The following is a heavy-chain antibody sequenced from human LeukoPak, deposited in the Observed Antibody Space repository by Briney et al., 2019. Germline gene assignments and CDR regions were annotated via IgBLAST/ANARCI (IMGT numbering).Heavy chain of an antibody. CDR2: IYYSGNT. CDR3: AKCKVAATLFDY. J-gene: IGHJ4*02. D-gene: IGHD2-15*01. V-gene: IGHV4-39*01. Sequence: SETLSLTCTVSGVSISSSNSYWGWIRQPPGKGLEWIGSIYYSGNTYYNASLKSQVSISIDTSKNRFSLKLTSVTAADTAVYYCAKCKVAATLFDYWGQGTLVTVSS. CDR1: GVSISSSNSY.